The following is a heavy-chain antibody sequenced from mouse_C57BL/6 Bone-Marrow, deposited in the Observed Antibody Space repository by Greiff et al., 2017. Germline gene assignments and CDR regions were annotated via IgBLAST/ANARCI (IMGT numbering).Heavy chain of an antibody. CDR2: IDPEGGET. V-gene: IGHV14-2*01. D-gene: IGHD2-2*01. Sequence: EVQLQQSGAELVKPGASVKLSCTAPGFNIKDYYMHWVKQRTEQGLEWIGRIDPEGGETKYAAKFQGKATITADTSSNTAYLQLSSLTSEDTAVXYCAVYYGHDGGPWVAYWGKGTLVTVSA. J-gene: IGHJ3*01. CDR3: AVYYGHDGGPWVAY. CDR1: GFNIKDYY.